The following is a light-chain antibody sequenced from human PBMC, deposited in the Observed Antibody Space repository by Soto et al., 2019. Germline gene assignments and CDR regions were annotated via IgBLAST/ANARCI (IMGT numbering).Light chain of an antibody. V-gene: IGLV1-40*01. CDR3: QSYDSSLITYV. CDR1: SSNIGAGYD. J-gene: IGLJ1*01. Sequence: QSVLTQPPSVSGAPGQRVTISCTGSSSNIGAGYDVHWYQRLPGTAPKLLIYGNTNRPSGVPDRFSGSKSDTSASLAIAGFQAEDEADYYCQSYDSSLITYVFGTGTKVTVL. CDR2: GNT.